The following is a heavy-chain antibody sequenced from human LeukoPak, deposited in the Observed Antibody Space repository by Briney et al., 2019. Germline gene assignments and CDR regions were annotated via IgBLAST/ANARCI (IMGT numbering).Heavy chain of an antibody. CDR1: GGSISSGGYY. D-gene: IGHD6-13*01. CDR3: ASRGIAAAVKD. Sequence: SETLSLTCTVSGGSISSGGYYWSRIRQHPGKGLEWIGYIYYSGSTYYNPSLKSRVTISVDTSKNQFSLKLSSVTAADTAVYYCASRGIAAAVKDWGQGTLVTVSS. J-gene: IGHJ4*02. CDR2: IYYSGST. V-gene: IGHV4-31*03.